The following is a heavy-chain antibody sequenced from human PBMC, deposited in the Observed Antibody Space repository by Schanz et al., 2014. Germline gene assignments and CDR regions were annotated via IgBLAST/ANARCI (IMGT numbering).Heavy chain of an antibody. CDR2: ISANNGNT. CDR1: GYTFTSYG. Sequence: QVQLVQSGGEMKKPGASVKVSCKASGYTFTSYGISWVRQAPGQGLEWMGWISANNGNTNYAQKFQGWVTMTRDTSISTAYMEVSRLKSDDTAVYYCARLSVAGRPHVNYWYFDLWGRGTLVTVSS. V-gene: IGHV1-18*01. D-gene: IGHD6-19*01. CDR3: ARLSVAGRPHVNYWYFDL. J-gene: IGHJ2*01.